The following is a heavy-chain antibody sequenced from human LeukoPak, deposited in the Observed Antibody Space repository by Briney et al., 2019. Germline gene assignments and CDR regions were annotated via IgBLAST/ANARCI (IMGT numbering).Heavy chain of an antibody. CDR2: IYTSGST. D-gene: IGHD3-10*01. CDR1: GGSISSYY. J-gene: IGHJ5*02. Sequence: SETLSLTCTVSGGSISSYYWSWIRQPAGKGLEWIGRIYTSGSTNYNPSLKSRVTMSVDTSKNQFSLKLSSVTAADTAVYYCARGKLLWFVHRNWFDPWGQGTLVTVSS. CDR3: ARGKLLWFVHRNWFDP. V-gene: IGHV4-4*07.